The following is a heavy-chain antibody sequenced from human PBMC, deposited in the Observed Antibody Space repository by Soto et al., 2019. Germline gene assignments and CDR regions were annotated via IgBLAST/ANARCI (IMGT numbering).Heavy chain of an antibody. CDR1: GGSISSYY. D-gene: IGHD3-10*01. Sequence: SETLSLTCTVSGGSISSYYWSWIRQPPGKGLEWIGYIYYSGSTNYNPSLKSRVTISVDTSKNQFSLKLSSVTAADTAVYYRARESGSGSYYNDPYYYYGMDVWGQGTTVTVSS. V-gene: IGHV4-59*01. CDR2: IYYSGST. J-gene: IGHJ6*02. CDR3: ARESGSGSYYNDPYYYYGMDV.